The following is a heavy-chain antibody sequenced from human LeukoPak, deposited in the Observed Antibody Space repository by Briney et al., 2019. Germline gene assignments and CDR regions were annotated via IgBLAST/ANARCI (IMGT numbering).Heavy chain of an antibody. CDR2: ISGSGGST. J-gene: IGHJ4*02. CDR1: GFTFSSYA. D-gene: IGHD6-19*01. CDR3: AKLSGKTVAGTNYYFDY. V-gene: IGHV3-23*01. Sequence: GGSLRLSCAASGFTFSSYAMSWVRQAPGKGLEWVSAISGSGGSTYYADSVKGRFTISRDNSKNTLYLQMNSLRAEDTAVYYCAKLSGKTVAGTNYYFDYWGQGTLVTVSS.